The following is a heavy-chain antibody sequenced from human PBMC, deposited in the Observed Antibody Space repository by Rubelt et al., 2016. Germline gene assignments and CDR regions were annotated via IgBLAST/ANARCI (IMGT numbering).Heavy chain of an antibody. CDR1: GYTFTSYY. V-gene: IGHV1-46*01. J-gene: IGHJ5*02. CDR3: ARSPRYDFEDNWFDP. CDR2: INPSGGST. D-gene: IGHD3-3*01. Sequence: QVQLVQSGAEVKKPGASVKVSCKASGYTFTSYYMHWVRQAPGQGLEWMGIINPSGGSTSYARKFQGRVTMTRDTSTSTVYMERSSLRSEDTAVYYCARSPRYDFEDNWFDPWGQGTLVTVSS.